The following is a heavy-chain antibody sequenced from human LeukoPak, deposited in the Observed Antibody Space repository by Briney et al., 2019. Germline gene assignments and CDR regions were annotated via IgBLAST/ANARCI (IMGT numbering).Heavy chain of an antibody. CDR2: IFYTGTT. CDR3: ARGYIAVAGGAFDI. J-gene: IGHJ3*02. CDR1: GGSITNTRYY. D-gene: IGHD6-19*01. Sequence: PSETLSLTCTVSGGSITNTRYYWGWIRQPPGKGLEWLGSIFYTGTTYYNPSLKSRVTISVDTSKNQFSLKLSSVTAADTAVYYCARGYIAVAGGAFDIWGQGTMVTVSS. V-gene: IGHV4-39*02.